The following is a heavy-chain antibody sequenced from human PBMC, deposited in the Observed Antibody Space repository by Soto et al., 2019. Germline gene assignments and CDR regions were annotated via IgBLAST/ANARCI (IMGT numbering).Heavy chain of an antibody. CDR1: GFIFKMYW. D-gene: IGHD3-10*01. V-gene: IGHV3-74*01. Sequence: EVQLVESGGGLVPPGGSVRLSCAASGFIFKMYWMHWVRQSPGKGLVWISRIYNDGTYSDYADSVRGRCTISRDNVNDTLYLQMNNLRAEDSGLYYCTRGPRPISTGTGAYWGQVTQVTVSS. CDR3: TRGPRPISTGTGAY. CDR2: IYNDGTYS. J-gene: IGHJ4*02.